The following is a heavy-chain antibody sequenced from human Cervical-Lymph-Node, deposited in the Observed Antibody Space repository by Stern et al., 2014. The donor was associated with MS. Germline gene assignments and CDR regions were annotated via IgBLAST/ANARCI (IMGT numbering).Heavy chain of an antibody. J-gene: IGHJ4*02. D-gene: IGHD3-22*01. CDR3: ARDRLDSSHPLDY. CDR1: GGSVSSGSYY. V-gene: IGHV4-61*01. Sequence: VQLVESGPGLVKPSETLSLTCTVSGGSVSSGSYYWSWIRQPPRKGLEWIGYIYYSGSTNYIPSLKSRVTISVDTSKNQFSLKLSSVTAADTAVYYCARDRLDSSHPLDYWGQGTLVTVSS. CDR2: IYYSGST.